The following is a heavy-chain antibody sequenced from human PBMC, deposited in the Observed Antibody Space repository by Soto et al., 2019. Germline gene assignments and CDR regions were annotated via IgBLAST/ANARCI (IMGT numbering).Heavy chain of an antibody. D-gene: IGHD3-22*01. CDR3: AKHTTFYVDRTGPGDYFDS. V-gene: IGHV3-23*01. CDR1: GFTFSSNA. J-gene: IGHJ4*02. CDR2: ITGSGGIT. Sequence: PGGSMRLSCAACGFTFSSNAMSWVRRAAGKGLEWVSGITGSGGITDYADSVKGQFTISRDNARNTLYLQMNYLRVEDTAVYFCAKHTTFYVDRTGPGDYFDSWGQGTLVTVSS.